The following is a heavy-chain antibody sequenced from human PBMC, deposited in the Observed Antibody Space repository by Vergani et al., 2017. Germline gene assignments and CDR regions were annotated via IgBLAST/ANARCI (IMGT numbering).Heavy chain of an antibody. CDR1: GGSISSYY. D-gene: IGHD2-15*01. V-gene: IGHV4-59*01. Sequence: QVQLQESGPGPVKPSETLSLTCTVSGGSISSYYWSWIRQPPGKGLEWIGYIYYSGSTNYNPSLKSRVTISVDTSKNQFSLKLSSVTAADTAVYYCARETRGGPTDYWGQGTLVTVSS. J-gene: IGHJ4*02. CDR3: ARETRGGPTDY. CDR2: IYYSGST.